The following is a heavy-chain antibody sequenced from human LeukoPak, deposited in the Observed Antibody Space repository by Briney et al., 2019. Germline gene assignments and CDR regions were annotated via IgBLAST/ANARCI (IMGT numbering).Heavy chain of an antibody. CDR2: ISSARSTT. Sequence: GGSLRLSCSASGFIFSTYSMNWVRQAPGKGLEWLSYISSARSTTYYADSVKGRFTISRDNAKSSLYLQMNSLRDEDTAVYYCARDRYGANSPFDYWGQGTLVTVSS. CDR3: ARDRYGANSPFDY. J-gene: IGHJ4*02. V-gene: IGHV3-48*02. D-gene: IGHD4-23*01. CDR1: GFIFSTYS.